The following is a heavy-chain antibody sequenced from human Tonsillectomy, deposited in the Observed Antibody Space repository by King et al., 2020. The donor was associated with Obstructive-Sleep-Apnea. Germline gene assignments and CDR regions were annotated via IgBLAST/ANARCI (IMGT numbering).Heavy chain of an antibody. CDR2: IYWDNDN. CDR3: AHRRQYNSNWNWGNFDY. V-gene: IGHV2-5*02. D-gene: IGHD1-1*01. CDR1: GFSLSTYGVG. J-gene: IGHJ4*02. Sequence: TLKESGPTLLKPTQTLTLTCTFSGFSLSTYGVGVGWIRQSPGKALEWLSFIYWDNDNRFSPSLKRRLTVSKDTSKNQVVLTATNVDPVDTGTYFCAHRRQYNSNWNWGNFDYWGQGTLVTVSS.